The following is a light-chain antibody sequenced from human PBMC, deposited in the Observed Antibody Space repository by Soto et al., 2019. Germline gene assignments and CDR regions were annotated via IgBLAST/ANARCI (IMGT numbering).Light chain of an antibody. CDR3: QQYSSSPLT. J-gene: IGKJ5*01. Sequence: EIVLTQSPATLSLSPGERPTLSCRASQSVSSNYLAWYQQKPGQAPSLLINGASTSATGIPDSFSSSWSGTDFILTISSLEPEDYAVYYWQQYSSSPLTFGQGTRLEMK. CDR1: QSVSSNY. CDR2: GAS. V-gene: IGKV3-20*01.